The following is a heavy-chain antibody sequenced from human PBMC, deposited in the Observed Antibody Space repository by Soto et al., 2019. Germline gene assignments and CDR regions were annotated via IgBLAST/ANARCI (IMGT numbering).Heavy chain of an antibody. J-gene: IGHJ4*02. Sequence: GGSLRLSCAASGFTFDDYAMHWVRQAPGKGLEWVSGISWNSGGRGYADSVKGRFTISRDNAKNTLYLQMNSLRAEDTAVYYCAKESIIAVAGGNSRFDYWGQGTLVTVSS. CDR3: AKESIIAVAGGNSRFDY. V-gene: IGHV3-9*01. CDR1: GFTFDDYA. D-gene: IGHD6-19*01. CDR2: ISWNSGGR.